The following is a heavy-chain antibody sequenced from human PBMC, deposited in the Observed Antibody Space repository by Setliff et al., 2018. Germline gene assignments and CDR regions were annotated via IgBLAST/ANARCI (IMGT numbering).Heavy chain of an antibody. CDR1: GFSLSTSGVG. CDR3: ARCITIFGVVIPNAFDY. CDR2: IYWDDDK. V-gene: IGHV2-5*02. D-gene: IGHD3-3*01. J-gene: IGHJ4*02. Sequence: SGPTLVNPTQTLTLTCTFSGFSLSTSGVGVGWIRQPPGKALEWLALIYWDDDKRYSPSLKSRLTITKDTSKNQMVLTMTNMDPVDTATYYCARCITIFGVVIPNAFDYWGQGTLVTVSS.